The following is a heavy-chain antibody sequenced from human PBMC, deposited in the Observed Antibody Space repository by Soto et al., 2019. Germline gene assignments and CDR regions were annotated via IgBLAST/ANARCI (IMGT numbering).Heavy chain of an antibody. D-gene: IGHD3-9*01. V-gene: IGHV3-49*03. Sequence: GGSLRLSCTASGFTFGDYAMSWFRQAPGKGLEWVGFIRGKAYGGTTEYAASVKGRFTISRDDSKSIAYLQMNSLKTEDTAVYYCTRERADILTGYYYYYYYMDVWGKGTTVTVSS. J-gene: IGHJ6*03. CDR3: TRERADILTGYYYYYYYMDV. CDR1: GFTFGDYA. CDR2: IRGKAYGGTT.